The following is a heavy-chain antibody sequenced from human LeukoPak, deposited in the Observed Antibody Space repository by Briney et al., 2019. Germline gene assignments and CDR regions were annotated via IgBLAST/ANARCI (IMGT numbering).Heavy chain of an antibody. CDR3: ALSGGYCTNGVCPTDAFVI. D-gene: IGHD2-8*01. J-gene: IGHJ3*02. V-gene: IGHV1-69*05. CDR1: GGTFSSYA. CDR2: IIPIFGTA. Sequence: SVKVSCKASGGTFSSYAISWVRQAPGQGLEWMGGIIPIFGTADYAQKFQGRVTITTDESTSTAYMELSSLRSEDTAVYYCALSGGYCTNGVCPTDAFVIWGQGTMVTVSS.